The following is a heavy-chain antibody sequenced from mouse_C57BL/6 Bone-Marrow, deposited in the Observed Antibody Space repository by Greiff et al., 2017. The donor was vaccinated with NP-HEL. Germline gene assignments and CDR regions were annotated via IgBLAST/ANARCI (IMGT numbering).Heavy chain of an antibody. CDR3: ARREDWDGAY. D-gene: IGHD4-1*01. V-gene: IGHV1-54*01. Sequence: QVQLQQSGAELVRPGTSVKVSCKASGYAFTNYLIEWVKQRPGQGLEWIGVINPGSGGTNYNEKFKGKATLTADKSSSTAYMQLSSLTSEDSAVYFCARREDWDGAYWGQGTRVTVSA. CDR1: GYAFTNYL. J-gene: IGHJ3*01. CDR2: INPGSGGT.